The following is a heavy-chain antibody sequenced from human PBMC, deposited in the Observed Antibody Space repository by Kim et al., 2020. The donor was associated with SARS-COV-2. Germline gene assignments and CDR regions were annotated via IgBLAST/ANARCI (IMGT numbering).Heavy chain of an antibody. V-gene: IGHV4-59*13. Sequence: SETLALTCTVSGGSISSYYWSWIRQPPGKGLEWIGYIYYSGSTNYNPSLKSRVTISVDTSKNQFSLKLSSVTAADTAVYYCAKVGMVRGDLEAFDIWGQGTMVTVSS. D-gene: IGHD3-10*01. CDR1: GGSISSYY. CDR3: AKVGMVRGDLEAFDI. J-gene: IGHJ3*02. CDR2: IYYSGST.